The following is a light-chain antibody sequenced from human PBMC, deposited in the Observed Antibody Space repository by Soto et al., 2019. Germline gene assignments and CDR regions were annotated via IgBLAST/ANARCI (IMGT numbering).Light chain of an antibody. V-gene: IGKV3-20*01. CDR3: QQYGYSFWT. Sequence: NVLTQSGGTLSLSPGDRAPLSCRASQTVTNNYLAGYQQRPGQAPRLLIYSASSRATGIPDRFSGSGSGTDYTLTISRLEPEDFAVYYCQQYGYSFWTSGQGTKVDI. CDR2: SAS. J-gene: IGKJ1*01. CDR1: QTVTNNY.